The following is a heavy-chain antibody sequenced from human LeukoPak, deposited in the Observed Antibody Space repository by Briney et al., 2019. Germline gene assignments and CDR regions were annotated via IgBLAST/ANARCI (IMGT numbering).Heavy chain of an antibody. CDR2: IKQDGSEK. Sequence: GGSLILSCAASEFTFSNYWMNWVRQAPGKGLEWVANIKQDGSEKYYVDSVKGRFTISRDNAKNSLYLQMNNLRAEDTAVYYCARGSLYHYYYMDVWGKGTTVTVSS. J-gene: IGHJ6*03. CDR3: ARGSLYHYYYMDV. CDR1: EFTFSNYW. V-gene: IGHV3-7*01.